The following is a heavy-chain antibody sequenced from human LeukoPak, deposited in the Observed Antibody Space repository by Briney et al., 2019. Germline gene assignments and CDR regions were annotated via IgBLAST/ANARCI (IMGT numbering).Heavy chain of an antibody. V-gene: IGHV4-31*03. J-gene: IGHJ6*02. CDR3: ARDSGPSSYYYYGMDV. CDR2: IYYSGST. Sequence: SQTLSLTCTVSGGSISSGGYYWSWIRQHPGKGLEWIGCIYYSGSTYYNPSLKSRVTISVDTSKNQFSLKLSSVTAADTAVYYCARDSGPSSYYYYGMDVWGQGTTVTVSS. CDR1: GGSISSGGYY. D-gene: IGHD7-27*01.